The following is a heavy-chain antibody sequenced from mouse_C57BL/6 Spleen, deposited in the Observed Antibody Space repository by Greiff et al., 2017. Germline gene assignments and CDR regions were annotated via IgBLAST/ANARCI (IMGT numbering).Heavy chain of an antibody. D-gene: IGHD1-1*02. V-gene: IGHV1-84*01. CDR1: GYTFTDYY. CDR3: ARLITMTYDY. Sequence: VQLQQSGPELVKPGASVKISCKASGYTFTDYYINWVKQRPGQGLEWIGWIFPGSGNTKYNEKFKGKATLTVDTSYSTAYMQLSSLTSENAAVFFCARLITMTYDYWGQGTTLTVSS. J-gene: IGHJ2*01. CDR2: IFPGSGNT.